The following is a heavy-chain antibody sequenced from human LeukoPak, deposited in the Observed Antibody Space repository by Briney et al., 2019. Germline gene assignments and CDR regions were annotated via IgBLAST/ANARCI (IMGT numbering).Heavy chain of an antibody. D-gene: IGHD6-19*01. V-gene: IGHV1-24*01. CDR1: GYTLTELS. CDR3: ATNLRSSGWYVNYYYGMDV. J-gene: IGHJ6*02. Sequence: GASVKVSCKVSGYTLTELSMHWVRQAPGKGLEWMGGFDPEDGETIYAQKFQGRVTMTEDTSTDTAYMELSSLRSEDTAVYYCATNLRSSGWYVNYYYGMDVWGQGTTVTVSS. CDR2: FDPEDGET.